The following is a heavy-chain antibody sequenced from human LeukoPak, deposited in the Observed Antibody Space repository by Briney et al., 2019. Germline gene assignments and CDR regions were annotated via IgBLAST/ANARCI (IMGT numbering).Heavy chain of an antibody. CDR2: IKRDGTEI. J-gene: IGHJ5*02. CDR1: GFTFNAYW. Sequence: GGSLRLSCAASGFTFNAYWMTWVRQAPGKGLEWVASIKRDGTEIYYIESVKGRFTISRDNAENSLYLQMNSMRVEDTAVYYCARLLSWGYFGPWGQGTLVSVSS. V-gene: IGHV3-7*01. D-gene: IGHD3-16*01. CDR3: ARLLSWGYFGP.